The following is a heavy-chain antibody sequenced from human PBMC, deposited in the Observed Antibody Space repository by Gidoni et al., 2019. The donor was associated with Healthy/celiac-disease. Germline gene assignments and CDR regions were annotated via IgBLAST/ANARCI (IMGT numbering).Heavy chain of an antibody. Sequence: EVQLLESGGGLVQPGVSLRLSCAASGFTFSSYAMTWVRQDPGKGLEWVSAISGSGGGTSYADFVKGRFTISRDNSKNTLYLQMNSLRAEDTAVYYCAKGYDISAYYYLDYWGQGTLVTISS. CDR1: GFTFSSYA. J-gene: IGHJ4*02. D-gene: IGHD3-22*01. CDR3: AKGYDISAYYYLDY. CDR2: ISGSGGGT. V-gene: IGHV3-23*01.